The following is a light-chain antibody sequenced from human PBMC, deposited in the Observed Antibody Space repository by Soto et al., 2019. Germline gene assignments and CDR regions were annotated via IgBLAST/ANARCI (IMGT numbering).Light chain of an antibody. CDR2: TAS. V-gene: IGKV1-5*03. CDR1: QTISIW. Sequence: IHLTHSPSVLSASVLYTVTITFRASQTISIWLAWYQQKPGKAPKLLIYTASTLKSGVPSRFSGSGSGTDFTLTISSLQPDDFATYYCQHYNSYSEAFGQGTKVDIK. CDR3: QHYNSYSEA. J-gene: IGKJ1*01.